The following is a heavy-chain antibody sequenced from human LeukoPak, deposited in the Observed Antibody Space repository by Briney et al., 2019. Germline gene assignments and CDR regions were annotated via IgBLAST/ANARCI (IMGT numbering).Heavy chain of an antibody. V-gene: IGHV3-30*04. CDR3: ARDERSSSWPYSTYSYGMDV. D-gene: IGHD6-13*01. CDR2: ISYDGSNK. Sequence: GRSLRLSCAASGFTFSSYAMHWVRQAPGKGLEWVAVISYDGSNKYYADSVKGRFTISRDNSKNTLYLQMNSLRAEDTAVYYCARDERSSSWPYSTYSYGMDVWAKGPRSPSP. CDR1: GFTFSSYA. J-gene: IGHJ6*02.